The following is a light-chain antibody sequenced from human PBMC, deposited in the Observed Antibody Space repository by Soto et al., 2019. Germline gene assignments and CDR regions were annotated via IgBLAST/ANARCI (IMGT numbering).Light chain of an antibody. V-gene: IGLV2-14*03. Sequence: QSALTQPASVSGSPGQSMTISCTGTSSDIGGYNFVSWYQQHPGNAPNLIIYDVASRPSGVSDRFSGSKSGNAASLTISGLKAEHEALYYCNSYSTSGAIVFGGGTKLTVL. J-gene: IGLJ3*02. CDR3: NSYSTSGAIV. CDR2: DVA. CDR1: SSDIGGYNF.